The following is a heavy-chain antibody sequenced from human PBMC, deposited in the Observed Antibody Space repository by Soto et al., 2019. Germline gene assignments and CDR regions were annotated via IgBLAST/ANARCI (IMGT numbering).Heavy chain of an antibody. CDR2: IIPIFGTA. Sequence: QVQLVQSGAEVKKPGSSVKVSCKASGGTFSSYAISWVRQAPGQGLEWMGGIIPIFGTANYAQKFQGRFTITADESTSTAYRELSSLRSEDTAVYYCARKALTGTNYYYYGMDVWGQGTTVTVSS. V-gene: IGHV1-69*12. J-gene: IGHJ6*02. CDR1: GGTFSSYA. CDR3: ARKALTGTNYYYYGMDV. D-gene: IGHD1-7*01.